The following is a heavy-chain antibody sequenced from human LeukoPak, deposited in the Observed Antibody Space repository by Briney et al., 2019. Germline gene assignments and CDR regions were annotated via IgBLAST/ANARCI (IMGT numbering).Heavy chain of an antibody. J-gene: IGHJ6*03. CDR2: IYYSGST. D-gene: IGHD3-10*01. V-gene: IGHV4-39*07. CDR3: ARRRSYYGSVSYHKEPNYYMDV. CDR1: GGSISSSRYY. Sequence: SETLSLTCTVSGGSISSSRYYWGWIRQPPGKGLEWIGSIYYSGSTYYNPSLKSRVTISVDTSKNQFSLKLNSVTAADTAVYYCARRRSYYGSVSYHKEPNYYMDVWDKGTTVTISS.